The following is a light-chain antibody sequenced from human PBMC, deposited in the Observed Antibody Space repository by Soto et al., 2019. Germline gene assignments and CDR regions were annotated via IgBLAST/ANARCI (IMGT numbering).Light chain of an antibody. J-gene: IGKJ3*01. V-gene: IGKV1-33*01. CDR2: DAS. CDR1: QDISKY. Sequence: DIQMTQSPSSLSASVGDRVTITCQASQDISKYLNWYQQKPGKAPKLLIYDASNLETGVPSRFSGSGSGTDFTLTINSLQPEDIAKYYCQQYKGLLSFGPGTKVDIK. CDR3: QQYKGLLS.